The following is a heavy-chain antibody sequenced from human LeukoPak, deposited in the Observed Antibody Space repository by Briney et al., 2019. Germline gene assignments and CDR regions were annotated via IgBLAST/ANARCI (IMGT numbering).Heavy chain of an antibody. Sequence: PGGSLRLSCAVSGFTLTNNWMKWVGQAQGEGREWVAGIRQEGGEKSYVDSVKGRFTISRDNTKSPLYLQINSLRAEDTAVYYCARDGTAAGLYFDFWGQGTLVTVSS. V-gene: IGHV3-7*01. CDR2: IRQEGGEK. CDR1: GFTLTNNW. CDR3: ARDGTAAGLYFDF. D-gene: IGHD6-13*01. J-gene: IGHJ4*01.